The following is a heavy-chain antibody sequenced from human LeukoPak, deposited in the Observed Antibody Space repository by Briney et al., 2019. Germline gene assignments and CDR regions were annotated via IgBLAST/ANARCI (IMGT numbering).Heavy chain of an antibody. D-gene: IGHD3-22*01. V-gene: IGHV3-66*02. Sequence: GGSLRLSCAASGFTVSSNYMSWVRQAPGKGLEWVSVIYSGGSTYYADSVKGRFTISGDNSKNTLYLQMNSLRTEDTAVYYCAREGYYDSSGYYDYWGQGTLVTVSS. CDR2: IYSGGST. CDR3: AREGYYDSSGYYDY. J-gene: IGHJ4*02. CDR1: GFTVSSNY.